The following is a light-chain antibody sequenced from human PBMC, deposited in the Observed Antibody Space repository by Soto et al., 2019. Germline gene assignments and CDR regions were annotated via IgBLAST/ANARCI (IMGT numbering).Light chain of an antibody. V-gene: IGKV1-5*01. Sequence: DIQMTQSPSTLAASLGDRVTITCRASQSISSWLAWYQQKPGKAPKLLIYDASSLESGVPSRFRGSGSGTEFTLTISSLQPDDFETYYCQQYNSSSGTFGQGTKVDIK. CDR3: QQYNSSSGT. J-gene: IGKJ1*01. CDR1: QSISSW. CDR2: DAS.